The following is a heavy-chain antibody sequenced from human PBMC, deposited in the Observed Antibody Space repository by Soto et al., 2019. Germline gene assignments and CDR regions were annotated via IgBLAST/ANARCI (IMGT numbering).Heavy chain of an antibody. CDR3: ARSPYSSGYYYAIDY. CDR2: INPSGGST. CDR1: GNTLIMYY. V-gene: IGHV1-46*01. J-gene: IGHJ4*02. D-gene: IGHD3-22*01. Sequence: ASVKFSCKAFGNTLIMYYIHWMRQAPGQGLEWMGLINPSGGSTTYAQKFQGRVTMTRDTSTSTVYMDLSSLRSEDSAVYYCARSPYSSGYYYAIDYWGQGTQVTVSS.